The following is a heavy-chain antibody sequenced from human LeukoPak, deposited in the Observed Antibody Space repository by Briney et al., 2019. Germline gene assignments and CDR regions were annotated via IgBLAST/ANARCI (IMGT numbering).Heavy chain of an antibody. CDR1: GYTFTSYG. CDR2: ISAYNGNT. J-gene: IGHJ4*02. D-gene: IGHD2-2*01. Sequence: ASVKVSCKASGYTFTSYGISWVRQAPGQGLEWMGWISAYNGNTNYAQKLQGRVTMTTDTPTSTAYMELRSLRSDDTAVYYCARARYCSSTSCYFDYWGQGTLVTVSS. CDR3: ARARYCSSTSCYFDY. V-gene: IGHV1-18*01.